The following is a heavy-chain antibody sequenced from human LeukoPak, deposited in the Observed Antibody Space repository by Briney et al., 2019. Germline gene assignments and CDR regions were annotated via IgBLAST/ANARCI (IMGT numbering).Heavy chain of an antibody. CDR3: ARAVGLTGYSSSWYSGYYYYMDV. Sequence: ASVKVSCKVSGYTLTELSMHWVRQAPGKGLEWMGGFDPEDGETIYAQKFQDRVTITADKSTSTAYMELSSLRSEDTAVYYCARAVGLTGYSSSWYSGYYYYMDVWGKGTTVTVSS. CDR1: GYTLTELS. V-gene: IGHV1-24*01. CDR2: FDPEDGET. D-gene: IGHD6-13*01. J-gene: IGHJ6*03.